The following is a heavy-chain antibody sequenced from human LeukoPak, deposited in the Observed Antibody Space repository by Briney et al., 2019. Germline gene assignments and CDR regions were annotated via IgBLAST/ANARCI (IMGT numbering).Heavy chain of an antibody. D-gene: IGHD3-10*01. J-gene: IGHJ4*02. CDR2: ITYGGTT. V-gene: IGHV4-39*01. CDR3: ARYVVYGSGKYYFDY. CDR1: GGSIRSIDYC. Sequence: SETLSLTCFVSGGSIRSIDYCWSWIRQPPGKEVEWIASITYGGTTYYNPSLQSRVTISVDTSKNQFSLRLNSVTAADTAVYFCARYVVYGSGKYYFDYWGQGSLVTVSS.